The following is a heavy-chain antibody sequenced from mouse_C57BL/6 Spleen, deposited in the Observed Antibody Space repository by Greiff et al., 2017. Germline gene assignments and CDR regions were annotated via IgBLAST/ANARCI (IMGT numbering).Heavy chain of an antibody. CDR3: ARDLITTVVDWYFDV. CDR1: GYSITSGYY. V-gene: IGHV3-6*01. D-gene: IGHD1-1*01. J-gene: IGHJ1*03. CDR2: ISYDGSN. Sequence: EVQLQQSGPGLVKPSQSLSLTCSVTGYSITSGYYWNWIRQFPGNKLEWMGYISYDGSNNYNPSLKNRISITRDTAKNQFFLKLNSVTTEDTATYYCARDLITTVVDWYFDVWGTGTTVTVSS.